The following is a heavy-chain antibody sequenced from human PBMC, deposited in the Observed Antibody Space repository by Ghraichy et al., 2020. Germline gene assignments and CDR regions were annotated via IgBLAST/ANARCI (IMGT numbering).Heavy chain of an antibody. CDR2: LSSRDGAT. CDR1: GLAFRSYA. D-gene: IGHD2-2*01. V-gene: IGHV3-23*01. CDR3: ATKAYCTSSICYGLDN. J-gene: IGHJ4*02. Sequence: GESLNISCAASGLAFRSYAMSWVRQVPGKGLDWVSSLSSRDGATYYADSVKGRFTISIDYSKNTLYLQMNSLRGDDTAVYYCATKAYCTSSICYGLDNWGQGTLVAVSS.